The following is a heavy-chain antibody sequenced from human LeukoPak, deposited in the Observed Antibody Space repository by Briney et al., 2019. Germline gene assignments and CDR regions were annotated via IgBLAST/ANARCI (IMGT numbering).Heavy chain of an antibody. CDR3: AGGGDYRFAY. J-gene: IGHJ4*02. CDR2: INPNSGGT. D-gene: IGHD2-21*02. V-gene: IGHV1-2*02. Sequence: ASVKVSCKASGYTFTDYYMHWVRQAPGQGLEYMGWINPNSGGTNYAQKFQGRVTMTRDTSISTAYIELTSLRSDDTAAYFCAGGGDYRFAYWGQGTLVTVSS. CDR1: GYTFTDYY.